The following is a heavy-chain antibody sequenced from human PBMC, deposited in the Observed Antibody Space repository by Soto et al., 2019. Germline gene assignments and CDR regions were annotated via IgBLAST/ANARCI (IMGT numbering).Heavy chain of an antibody. CDR1: GFTFSTYN. J-gene: IGHJ4*02. D-gene: IGHD6-13*01. Sequence: EVQLVESGGGLVKPGGSLRLSCAASGFTFSTYNMNWVRQAPGKGLEWVSSISSSSRFISYADSLKGRFTISRDNAQNSLYLKMNSLRAEDTAVYYCTRGEASVVVPGAVETIAVAGGDFFDYWGQGTLVTVSS. V-gene: IGHV3-21*01. CDR3: TRGEASVVVPGAVETIAVAGGDFFDY. CDR2: ISSSSRFI.